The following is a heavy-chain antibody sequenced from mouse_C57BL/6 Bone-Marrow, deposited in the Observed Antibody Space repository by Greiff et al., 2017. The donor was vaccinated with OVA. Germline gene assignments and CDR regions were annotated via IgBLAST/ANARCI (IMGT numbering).Heavy chain of an antibody. Sequence: QVHVKQPGAELVMPGASVKLSCKASGYTFTSYWMHWVKQRPGQGLEWVGEIDPSDSYTNYNQKFKGKSTLTVDKSSSTAYMQLSSLTSEDSAVYYCAREYYDYGGYFDYWGQGTTLTVSS. CDR1: GYTFTSYW. J-gene: IGHJ2*01. D-gene: IGHD2-4*01. V-gene: IGHV1-69*01. CDR2: IDPSDSYT. CDR3: AREYYDYGGYFDY.